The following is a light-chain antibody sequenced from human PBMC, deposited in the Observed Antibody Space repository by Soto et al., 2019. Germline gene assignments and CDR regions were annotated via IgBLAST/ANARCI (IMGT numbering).Light chain of an antibody. J-gene: IGLJ2*01. V-gene: IGLV2-14*01. CDR1: SSDLGDYNY. CDR2: EVS. Sequence: QSALTQPASASGSPGQSITISCTGSSSDLGDYNYVSWYQQHPGKAPKLLIYEVSNRPSGVSNRFSGSKSGNTASLTISGLQAEDEADYFCSSYTSISTVVFGGGTKLTVL. CDR3: SSYTSISTVV.